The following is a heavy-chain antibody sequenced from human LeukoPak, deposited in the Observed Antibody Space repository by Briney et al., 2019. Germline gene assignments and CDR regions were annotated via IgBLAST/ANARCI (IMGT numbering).Heavy chain of an antibody. CDR2: INPNSGGT. Sequence: ASVKVSCKASGYTFTGYYMHWVRQAPGQGLEWMGWINPNSGGTNYAQKFQGRVTMTRDTSISTAYMELSRLRSDDTAVYYCAGLIPAAISRGAFDIWGQGTMVTVSS. D-gene: IGHD2-2*01. CDR3: AGLIPAAISRGAFDI. J-gene: IGHJ3*02. CDR1: GYTFTGYY. V-gene: IGHV1-2*02.